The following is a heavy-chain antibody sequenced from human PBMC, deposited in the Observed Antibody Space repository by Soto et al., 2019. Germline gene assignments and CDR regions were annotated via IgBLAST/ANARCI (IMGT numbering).Heavy chain of an antibody. CDR2: IWYDGSNK. CDR3: ARAGPWPSPYAGPKVFDVVRYYYMDV. D-gene: IGHD2-2*01. CDR1: GFTFSSYG. J-gene: IGHJ6*03. V-gene: IGHV3-33*01. Sequence: GGSLRLSCAASGFTFSSYGMHWVRQAPGKGLEWVAVIWYDGSNKYYADSVKGRFTISRDNSKNTLYLQMNSLRAEDTAVYYCARAGPWPSPYAGPKVFDVVRYYYMDVWGKGTTVTVSS.